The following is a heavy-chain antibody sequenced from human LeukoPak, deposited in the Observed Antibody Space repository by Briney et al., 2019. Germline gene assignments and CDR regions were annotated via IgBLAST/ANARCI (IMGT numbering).Heavy chain of an antibody. J-gene: IGHJ4*02. CDR1: GGSISSYY. CDR2: IHFSGST. Sequence: SETLSLTCTVSGGSISSYYWSWIRQPPGKGLEWIGYIHFSGSTSYNPSLKSRVTISVDTSKNHFSPKLSSVTAADTAIYYCARSFYGGNSDYWGQGTLLTVSS. D-gene: IGHD4-23*01. CDR3: ARSFYGGNSDY. V-gene: IGHV4-59*01.